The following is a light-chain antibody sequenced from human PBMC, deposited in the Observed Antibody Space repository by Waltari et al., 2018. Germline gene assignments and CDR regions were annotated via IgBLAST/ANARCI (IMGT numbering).Light chain of an antibody. CDR1: QTISRY. V-gene: IGKV1-39*01. CDR3: QQSYSFTRT. Sequence: DIQLTQSPSFLSASVGDRVTITCRASQTISRYLNWYQQKPGKAPNLLIYAASSMQSGVPSRFSGSGSGRDFTLIITSLQPEDFATYYCQQSYSFTRTFGQGTKVEIK. J-gene: IGKJ1*01. CDR2: AAS.